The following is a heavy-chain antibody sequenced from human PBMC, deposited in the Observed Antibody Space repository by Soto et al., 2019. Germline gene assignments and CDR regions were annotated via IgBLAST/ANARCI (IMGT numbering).Heavy chain of an antibody. D-gene: IGHD3-3*01. J-gene: IGHJ6*02. CDR2: IWYDGSNK. CDR1: GFTFNSYD. V-gene: IGHV3-33*01. CDR3: ARGDYYDFWCGDAMRYYGMDV. Sequence: QVQLVESGGGVVQPGRSLRLSCAASGFTFNSYDMHWVRQAPGKGLEWVAVIWYDGSNKYYADSVKGRFTISRDNSKNTLYLQMNGLRAEETALYYCARGDYYDFWCGDAMRYYGMDVWGQGTTVTVSS.